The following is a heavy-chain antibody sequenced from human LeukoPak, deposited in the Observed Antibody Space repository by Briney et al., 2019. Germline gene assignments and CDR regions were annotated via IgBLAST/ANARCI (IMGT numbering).Heavy chain of an antibody. CDR2: ISGSGGST. V-gene: IGHV3-23*01. J-gene: IGHJ4*02. Sequence: GGSLTLSCAASGFTFSSYAMSWVRQAPGKGLEWVSAISGSGGSTYYADSVKGRFTISRDNSKNTPYLQMNSLRAEDTAVYYCAKDGVGGSYLTHFDYWGQGTLVTVSS. D-gene: IGHD1-26*01. CDR3: AKDGVGGSYLTHFDY. CDR1: GFTFSSYA.